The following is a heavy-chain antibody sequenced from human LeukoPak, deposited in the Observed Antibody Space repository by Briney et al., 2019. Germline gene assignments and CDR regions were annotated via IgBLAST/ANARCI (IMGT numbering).Heavy chain of an antibody. D-gene: IGHD6-13*01. Sequence: GGSLRLSCVASGFSFHDYGMFWVRETPGKGVEWVSGISWNGGNIGYADSVKGRFTISRDNSKNTLYLQMNSLRAEDTAVYYCARQQQLAPEDDAFDIWGQGTMVTVSS. V-gene: IGHV3-20*04. J-gene: IGHJ3*02. CDR2: ISWNGGNI. CDR3: ARQQQLAPEDDAFDI. CDR1: GFSFHDYG.